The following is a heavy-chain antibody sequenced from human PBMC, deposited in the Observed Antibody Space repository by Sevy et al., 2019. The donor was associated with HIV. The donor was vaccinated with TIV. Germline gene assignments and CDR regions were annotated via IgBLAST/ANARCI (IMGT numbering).Heavy chain of an antibody. CDR2: FYYSGST. Sequence: SETLSLTCTVSGGSITIYYWSWVRQPPGKGVEWIGYFYYSGSTNYNPSLKSRVTISVDTSKNQFSLKLSSVTAADTAVYYCARTHIAAAYGHFDYWGQGTLVTVSS. J-gene: IGHJ4*02. CDR1: GGSITIYY. CDR3: ARTHIAAAYGHFDY. D-gene: IGHD6-13*01. V-gene: IGHV4-59*01.